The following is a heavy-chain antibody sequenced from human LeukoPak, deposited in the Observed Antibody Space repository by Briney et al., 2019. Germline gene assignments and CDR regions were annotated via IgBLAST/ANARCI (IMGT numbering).Heavy chain of an antibody. Sequence: GGSLRLSCAASGFTFSSYSMNWVRQAPGKGLEWVSSISSSSSYIYYADSVKGRFTISRDNAKNSLYLQMNGLRAEDTAVYYCARESRDYDFWSGYYRQHYFDYWGQGTLVTVSS. D-gene: IGHD3-3*01. CDR1: GFTFSSYS. CDR3: ARESRDYDFWSGYYRQHYFDY. J-gene: IGHJ4*02. CDR2: ISSSSSYI. V-gene: IGHV3-21*01.